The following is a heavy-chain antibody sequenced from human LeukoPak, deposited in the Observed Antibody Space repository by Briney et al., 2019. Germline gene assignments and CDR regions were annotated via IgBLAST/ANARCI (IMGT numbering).Heavy chain of an antibody. CDR1: GGSISSYY. D-gene: IGHD4-17*01. CDR3: ARQVRGDGDYLPYWYFDL. Sequence: SETLSLTYTVSGGSISSYYWSWIRQPAGKGLEWIGRIYTSGSTNYNPSLKSRVTMSVDTSKNQFSLKLSSVTAADTAVYYCARQVRGDGDYLPYWYFDLWGRGTLVTVSS. CDR2: IYTSGST. V-gene: IGHV4-4*07. J-gene: IGHJ2*01.